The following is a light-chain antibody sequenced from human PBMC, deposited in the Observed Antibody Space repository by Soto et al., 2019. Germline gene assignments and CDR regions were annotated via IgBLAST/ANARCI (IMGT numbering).Light chain of an antibody. CDR1: SSDVGSNNR. Sequence: QSVLTQPPSVSGSPGQSVAISCTGTSSDVGSNNRVSWYQQPPGSAPKLIIYDVSNRPSGIPDRFSGSKSANTASLTISGLPTEDEADYYCSSYTTSNTYVFGTGTKLTVL. CDR2: DVS. V-gene: IGLV2-18*02. J-gene: IGLJ1*01. CDR3: SSYTTSNTYV.